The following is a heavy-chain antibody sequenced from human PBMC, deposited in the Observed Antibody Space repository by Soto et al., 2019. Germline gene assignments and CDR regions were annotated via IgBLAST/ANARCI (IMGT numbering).Heavy chain of an antibody. D-gene: IGHD5-18*01. V-gene: IGHV1-69*08. CDR2: IIPILGIA. CDR1: GGTFSSYT. J-gene: IGHJ5*02. CDR3: ARDFHSYGPGWFDP. Sequence: QVQLVQSGAEVKKPGSSVKVSCKASGGTFSSYTISWVRQAPGQGLEWMGRIIPILGIANYAQKFQGRVTITADKSASTAYMELSSLRSEDTAVYYCARDFHSYGPGWFDPWGQGTLVTVSS.